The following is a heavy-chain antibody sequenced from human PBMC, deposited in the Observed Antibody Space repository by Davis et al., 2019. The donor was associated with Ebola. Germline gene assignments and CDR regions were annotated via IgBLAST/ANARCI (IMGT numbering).Heavy chain of an antibody. Sequence: AASVKVSCKAVGDTLTSYAMTWARQAPGQGLEWMGGIIPVFRPANYAQKFQGRVTITADESTRTAYMELNGLRSEDTAVYYCAHLGPQRYCSGGGCHGYLDYWGQGTLVTVSS. D-gene: IGHD2-15*01. CDR3: AHLGPQRYCSGGGCHGYLDY. CDR1: GDTLTSYA. J-gene: IGHJ4*02. V-gene: IGHV1-69*13. CDR2: IIPVFRPA.